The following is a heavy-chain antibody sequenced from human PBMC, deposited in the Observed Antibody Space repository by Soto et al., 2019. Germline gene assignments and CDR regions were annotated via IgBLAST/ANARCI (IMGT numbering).Heavy chain of an antibody. J-gene: IGHJ4*02. D-gene: IGHD6-13*01. CDR2: ISYDGSNK. V-gene: IGHV3-30*04. CDR1: GFTFSSYA. CDR3: ARARGYSSSWYYFDY. Sequence: GGSLRLSCAASGFTFSSYAMHWVRQAPGKGLEWVAVISYDGSNKYYADSVKGRFTISRDNSKNTLYLQMNSLRAEDTAVYYCARARGYSSSWYYFDYWGQGTLVTVSS.